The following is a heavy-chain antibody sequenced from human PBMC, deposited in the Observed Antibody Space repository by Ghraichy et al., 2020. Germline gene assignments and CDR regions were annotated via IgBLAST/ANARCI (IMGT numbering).Heavy chain of an antibody. V-gene: IGHV4-39*01. CDR2: IYYSGST. Sequence: SETLSLTCTVSGGSISSSSYYWGWIRQPPGKGLEWIGSIYYSGSTYYNPSLKSRVTISVDTSKNQFSLKLSSLTAADTAVYYCARHTRKTHYYDSTPPWGQGTLVTVSS. D-gene: IGHD3-22*01. J-gene: IGHJ5*02. CDR1: GGSISSSSYY. CDR3: ARHTRKTHYYDSTPP.